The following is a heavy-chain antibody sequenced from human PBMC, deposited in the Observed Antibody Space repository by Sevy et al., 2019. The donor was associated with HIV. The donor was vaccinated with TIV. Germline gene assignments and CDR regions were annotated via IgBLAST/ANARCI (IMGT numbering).Heavy chain of an antibody. Sequence: GGCLRLSCADSGFTFSSYTMHWVRQAPGKGLEWVAVMSYDGTNEYYADSVKGRFTISTDNSKITLFLQMNSLRAEDTAVYYCARDLSLYPGYFDYWGQGTLVTVSS. J-gene: IGHJ4*02. D-gene: IGHD3-16*01. V-gene: IGHV3-30*04. CDR2: MSYDGTNE. CDR3: ARDLSLYPGYFDY. CDR1: GFTFSSYT.